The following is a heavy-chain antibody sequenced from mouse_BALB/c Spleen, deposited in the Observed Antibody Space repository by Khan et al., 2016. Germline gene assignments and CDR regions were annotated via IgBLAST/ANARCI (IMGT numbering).Heavy chain of an antibody. J-gene: IGHJ2*01. CDR3: AREDEDYFDY. CDR2: ISYSGST. CDR1: GYSITSDYA. V-gene: IGHV3-2*02. Sequence: EVQLQESGPGLVKPSQSLSLTCTVTGYSITSDYAWNWIRQFPGNKLEWMGYISYSGSTSYNPSLKSRISITRDTSKNQFFLQFNSMTTEDTATYYCAREDEDYFDYWGQGTTLTVSS.